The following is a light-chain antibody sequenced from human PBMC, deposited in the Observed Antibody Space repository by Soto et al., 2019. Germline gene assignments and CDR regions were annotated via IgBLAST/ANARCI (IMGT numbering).Light chain of an antibody. V-gene: IGKV1-12*01. CDR2: AAS. CDR1: QVISTW. Sequence: DIQMTQSPSSVSASVGDRVTITCRASQVISTWLAWYQQKPGKAPKLLIYAASSLQSGVPSRFSGSGSRTDFTLTIRSLQPEDFATYFCQQANSFPPTFGQGTKVEIK. J-gene: IGKJ1*01. CDR3: QQANSFPPT.